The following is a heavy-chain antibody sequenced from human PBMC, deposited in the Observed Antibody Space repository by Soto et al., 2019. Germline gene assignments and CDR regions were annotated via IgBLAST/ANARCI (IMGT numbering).Heavy chain of an antibody. Sequence: QLQLQESGPGLVKPSETLSLTCTVSGGSISSSSYYWGWIRQPPGKGLEWIGSIYYSGSTYYNPSLKSRVTISVDTSKNQFSLKLSSVTAADTAVYYCARPVGRGRSYLFDYWGQGTLVTVSS. D-gene: IGHD1-26*01. V-gene: IGHV4-39*01. CDR1: GGSISSSSYY. CDR3: ARPVGRGRSYLFDY. J-gene: IGHJ4*02. CDR2: IYYSGST.